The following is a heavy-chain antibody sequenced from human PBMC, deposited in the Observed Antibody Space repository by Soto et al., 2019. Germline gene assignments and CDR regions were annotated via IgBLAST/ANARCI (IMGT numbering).Heavy chain of an antibody. CDR1: GGTFSSYT. CDR3: ARDRLGQLERRIGYDHYDMDV. Sequence: GASVKVSCTASGGTFSSYTISWVRQAPGQGLEWMGRIIPILGIANYAQKFQGRVTITADESTSTAYMELSSLRSEDTAVYYCARDRLGQLERRIGYDHYDMDVWGQGTTVTVSS. D-gene: IGHD1-1*01. J-gene: IGHJ6*02. V-gene: IGHV1-69*04. CDR2: IIPILGIA.